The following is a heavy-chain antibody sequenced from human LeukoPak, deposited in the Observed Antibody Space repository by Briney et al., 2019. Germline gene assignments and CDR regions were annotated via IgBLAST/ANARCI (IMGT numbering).Heavy chain of an antibody. CDR1: GYSISSGFY. Sequence: SETLSLTCTDSGYSISSGFYWGWIRQPPGKGLEWIGSIYSSGSAFYNPSLRSRVTMSVDTSKNQVSLKLRSVTAADTAVYYCARGDSGWYLGLGFDYWGQGTLVTVSS. CDR2: IYSSGSA. CDR3: ARGDSGWYLGLGFDY. V-gene: IGHV4-38-2*02. D-gene: IGHD6-19*01. J-gene: IGHJ4*02.